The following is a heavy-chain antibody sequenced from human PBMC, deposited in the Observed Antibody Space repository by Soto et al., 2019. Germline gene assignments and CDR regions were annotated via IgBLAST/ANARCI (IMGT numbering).Heavy chain of an antibody. V-gene: IGHV4-34*01. CDR1: GGSFSGYY. D-gene: IGHD6-13*01. Sequence: SETLSLTCAVYGGSFSGYYWSWIRQPPGKGLEWIGEINHSGSTNYNPSLKSRVTISVDTSKNQFSLKLSSVTAADTAVYYCARSRSAAQWAFDYWGRGILVTVSS. J-gene: IGHJ4*02. CDR3: ARSRSAAQWAFDY. CDR2: INHSGST.